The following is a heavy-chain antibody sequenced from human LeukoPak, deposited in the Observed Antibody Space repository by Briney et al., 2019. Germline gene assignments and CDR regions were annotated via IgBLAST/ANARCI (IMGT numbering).Heavy chain of an antibody. J-gene: IGHJ4*02. CDR3: ASDSSGYYLIDY. CDR2: ISYDGSNK. D-gene: IGHD3-22*01. V-gene: IGHV3-30*03. Sequence: PGGSLRLSCAASGFTFSSYSMNWVRQAPGKGLEWVAVISYDGSNKYYADSVKGRFTISRDNSKNTLYLQMNSLRAEDTAVYYCASDSSGYYLIDYWGQGTLVTVSS. CDR1: GFTFSSYS.